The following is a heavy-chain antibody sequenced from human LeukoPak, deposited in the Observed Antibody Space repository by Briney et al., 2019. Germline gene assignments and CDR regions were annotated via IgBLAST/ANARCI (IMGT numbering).Heavy chain of an antibody. CDR3: ARDGYRSSWVD. Sequence: KPSETLSLTCTVSGGSISSYYWSWIRQPPGKGLEWIGYIYYSGSTNSNPSLKSRVAISVDTSKNQFSLKVSSVTAADTAVYYCARDGYRSSWVDWGQGTLVTVSS. J-gene: IGHJ4*02. D-gene: IGHD6-13*01. CDR2: IYYSGST. V-gene: IGHV4-59*12. CDR1: GGSISSYY.